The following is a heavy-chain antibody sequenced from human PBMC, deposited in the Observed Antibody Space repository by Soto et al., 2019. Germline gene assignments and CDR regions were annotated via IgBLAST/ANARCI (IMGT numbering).Heavy chain of an antibody. CDR2: IWYDGSNK. D-gene: IGHD6-13*01. J-gene: IGHJ4*02. V-gene: IGHV3-33*01. CDR3: ARDGARGSSWYGGLGY. Sequence: GGSLRLSCAASGFTFSSYGMHWVRQAPGKGLEWVAVIWYDGSNKYYADSVKGRFTISRDNSKNTLYLQMNSLRAEDTAVYYCARDGARGSSWYGGLGYWGQGTLVTVSS. CDR1: GFTFSSYG.